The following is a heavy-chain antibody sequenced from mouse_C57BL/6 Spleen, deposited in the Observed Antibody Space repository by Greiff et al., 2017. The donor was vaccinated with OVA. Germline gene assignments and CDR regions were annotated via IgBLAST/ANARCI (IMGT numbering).Heavy chain of an antibody. Sequence: VQLQQPGAELVKPGASVKLSCKASGYTFTSYWMHWVKQRPGQGLEWIGMIHPNSGSTNYNEKFKSKATLTVDKSSSTAYMQLSSLTSEDSAVYYCARELTTVVAPYAMDYWGQGTSVTVSS. V-gene: IGHV1-64*01. D-gene: IGHD1-1*01. CDR2: IHPNSGST. CDR1: GYTFTSYW. CDR3: ARELTTVVAPYAMDY. J-gene: IGHJ4*01.